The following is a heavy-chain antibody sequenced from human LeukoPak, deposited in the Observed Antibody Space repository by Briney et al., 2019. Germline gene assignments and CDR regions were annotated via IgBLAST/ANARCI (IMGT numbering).Heavy chain of an antibody. CDR2: IGSDAGST. CDR1: GFTLSSYW. Sequence: GGSLRLSCAASGFTLSSYWMHWVRQAPGEGLVWVSRIGSDAGSTSYADSVKGRFTISRDNSKNTLYLQMNSLRAEDTAVYYCAKDRGSGYHYFDYWGQGTLVTVSS. CDR3: AKDRGSGYHYFDY. J-gene: IGHJ4*02. D-gene: IGHD3-22*01. V-gene: IGHV3-74*01.